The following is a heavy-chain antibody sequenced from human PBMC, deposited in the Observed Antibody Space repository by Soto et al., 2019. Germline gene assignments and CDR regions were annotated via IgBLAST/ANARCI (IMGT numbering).Heavy chain of an antibody. J-gene: IGHJ4*02. CDR2: ISYDGSNK. V-gene: IGHV3-30*18. Sequence: QVQLVESGGGVVQPGRSLRLSCAASGFTFSSYGMHWVRQAPGKGLEWVAVISYDGSNKYYADSVKGRFTISRDNSKNTLYLQMNSLRAEDTAVYYCAKDLLITFGGVIVWGQGTLVTVSS. CDR1: GFTFSSYG. D-gene: IGHD3-16*02. CDR3: AKDLLITFGGVIV.